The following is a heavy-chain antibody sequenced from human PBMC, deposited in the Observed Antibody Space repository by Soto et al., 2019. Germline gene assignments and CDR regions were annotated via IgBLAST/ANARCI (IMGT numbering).Heavy chain of an antibody. J-gene: IGHJ4*02. CDR3: ATYGDYEEVGFDY. D-gene: IGHD4-17*01. CDR1: GYRFTKYW. Sequence: GESLKISCQGSGYRFTKYWIGWVRQMPGKGLERMGIIYPGDSDTKYRPSVQGHVTISADTSISTAYLQWSSLKASDTGTYFCATYGDYEEVGFDYWGQGTPVTVSS. CDR2: IYPGDSDT. V-gene: IGHV5-51*01.